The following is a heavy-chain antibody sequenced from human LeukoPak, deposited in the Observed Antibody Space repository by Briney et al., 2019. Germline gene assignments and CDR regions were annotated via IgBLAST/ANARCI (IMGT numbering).Heavy chain of an antibody. D-gene: IGHD1/OR15-1a*01. CDR3: AKDPPSRPPNNMDV. CDR1: GFTFSSYS. CDR2: ISGSGGST. V-gene: IGHV3-23*01. J-gene: IGHJ6*03. Sequence: GGSLRLSCAASGFTFSSYSMSWVRQAPGKGPEWVSAISGSGGSTYYADSVKGRFTISRDNSKNTLYLQMNSLRAEDTAVYYCAKDPPSRPPNNMDVWGKGTTVTVSS.